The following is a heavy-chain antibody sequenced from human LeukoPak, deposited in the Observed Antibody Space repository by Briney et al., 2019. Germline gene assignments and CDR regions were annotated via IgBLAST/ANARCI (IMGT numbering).Heavy chain of an antibody. CDR3: ARAVLLWFGEYGKWFDP. D-gene: IGHD3-10*01. Sequence: PSETLSLTCTVSGGSISSATYYWSWIRQPAGKGLEWIGRIYTGGSTNYNPSLKSRVTISVDTSESQFSLKLSSVTAADTAVYYCARAVLLWFGEYGKWFDPWGQGTLVTVSS. CDR1: GGSISSATYY. V-gene: IGHV4-61*02. CDR2: IYTGGST. J-gene: IGHJ5*02.